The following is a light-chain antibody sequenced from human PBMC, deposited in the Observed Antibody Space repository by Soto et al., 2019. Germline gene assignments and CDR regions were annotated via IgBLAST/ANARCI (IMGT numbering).Light chain of an antibody. CDR2: GSS. CDR3: QQYGSSPIT. CDR1: QSITSSY. V-gene: IGKV3-20*01. Sequence: EIVLTQSPGTLSLSPGERATLSCRASQSITSSYLAWYQQKPGQAPRLLIYGSSSRATGIPVRFSGSGSGTDFTLTISRLEPEDFAVYYCQQYGSSPITFGQGTRLQIK. J-gene: IGKJ5*01.